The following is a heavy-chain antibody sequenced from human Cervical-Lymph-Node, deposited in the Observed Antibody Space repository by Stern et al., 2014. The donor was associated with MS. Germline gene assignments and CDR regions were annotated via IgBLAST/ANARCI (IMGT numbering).Heavy chain of an antibody. J-gene: IGHJ4*02. D-gene: IGHD2-2*01. CDR2: LNTKTGNP. CDR3: ARSPRYCSSTTC. Sequence: QVQLVESGSELKKPGASVKVSCKASGYTFTNYTMNWVRKAPGQGLEWLGWLNTKTGNPTYAQGFTGRFVFSLDSYVSTAHLQNSSLKTEDTAFYYCARSPRYCSSTTCWGQGTLVTVSS. V-gene: IGHV7-4-1*02. CDR1: GYTFTNYT.